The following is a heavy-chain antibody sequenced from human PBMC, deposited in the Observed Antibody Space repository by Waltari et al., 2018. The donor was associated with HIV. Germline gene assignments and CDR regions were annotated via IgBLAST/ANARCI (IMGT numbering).Heavy chain of an antibody. Sequence: EVQLVESGGDLVQPGGSLRLSCAVSGFIFNTYSMNWVRQAPGKGLEWISYITRSSSTIYYADSVKGRFTISRDNAKNSLYLQMNSLRAEDTAVYYCARLMVVAGTPDYGRDVWGQGTTVTVSS. CDR1: GFIFNTYS. J-gene: IGHJ6*02. D-gene: IGHD2-15*01. CDR3: ARLMVVAGTPDYGRDV. V-gene: IGHV3-48*01. CDR2: ITRSSSTI.